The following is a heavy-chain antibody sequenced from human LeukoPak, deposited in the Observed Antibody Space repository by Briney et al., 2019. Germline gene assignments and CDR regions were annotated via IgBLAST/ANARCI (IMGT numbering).Heavy chain of an antibody. J-gene: IGHJ4*02. Sequence: GGSLRLSCAASGFTFSSYAMSWVRQAPGKGLEGVAGISGSGGSTSYADSVKGRFTISSDNSKTTLYLQMNSLSAEDTAVYYCAKAAVYDSSGYYYWGQGTLVTVSS. CDR1: GFTFSSYA. CDR3: AKAAVYDSSGYYY. D-gene: IGHD3-22*01. CDR2: ISGSGGST. V-gene: IGHV3-23*01.